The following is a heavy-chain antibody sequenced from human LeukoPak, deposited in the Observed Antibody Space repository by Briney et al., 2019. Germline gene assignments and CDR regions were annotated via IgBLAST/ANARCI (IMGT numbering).Heavy chain of an antibody. CDR3: ARDGGVIVGATTAISGALFDY. D-gene: IGHD1-26*01. V-gene: IGHV3-30*04. CDR2: ISYDGSNK. Sequence: GRSLRLSCAASGFTFSSYAMHWVRQAPGKGLEWVAVISYDGSNKYYADSVKGRFTISRDNSKNTLYLQMNSLRAEDTAVYYCARDGGVIVGATTAISGALFDYWGQGTLVTVSS. J-gene: IGHJ4*02. CDR1: GFTFSSYA.